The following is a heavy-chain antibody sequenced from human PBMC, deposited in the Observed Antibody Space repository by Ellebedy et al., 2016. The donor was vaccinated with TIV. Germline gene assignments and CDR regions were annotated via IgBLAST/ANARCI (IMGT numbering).Heavy chain of an antibody. CDR1: GFTFSSYW. D-gene: IGHD4-17*01. V-gene: IGHV3-7*01. CDR3: ARVTTLATGTGYYFDY. Sequence: PGGSLRLSCAASGFTFSSYWMSWVRQAPGKGLEWVANIKHDCTEKYYVDSVKGRFTISRDNAKNSLYLQMNSLRAEDTAVYYCARVTTLATGTGYYFDYWGQGTLVTVSS. J-gene: IGHJ4*02. CDR2: IKHDCTEK.